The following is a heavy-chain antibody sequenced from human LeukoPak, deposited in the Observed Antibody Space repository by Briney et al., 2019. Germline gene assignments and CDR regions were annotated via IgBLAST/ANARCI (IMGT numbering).Heavy chain of an antibody. Sequence: GGSLRLSCVASGFTFDDYAMHWVRQAPGKGLEWVSGISWNSGSRGYADSVKGRFTISRDNAKTSLYLQMNSLRVEDMALYYCAKDMGYYDSSGYYPLDYWGQGTLVTVSS. D-gene: IGHD3-22*01. CDR1: GFTFDDYA. CDR2: ISWNSGSR. CDR3: AKDMGYYDSSGYYPLDY. J-gene: IGHJ4*02. V-gene: IGHV3-9*03.